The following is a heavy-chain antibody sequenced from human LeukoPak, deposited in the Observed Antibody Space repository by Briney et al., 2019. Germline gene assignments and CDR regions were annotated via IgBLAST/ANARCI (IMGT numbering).Heavy chain of an antibody. V-gene: IGHV1-8*03. D-gene: IGHD6-13*01. J-gene: IGHJ4*02. CDR1: GYTFASYG. CDR3: ARIHGLAAAGTPRKQSLGY. CDR2: MNPNSGNT. Sequence: ASVIVSWKASGYTFASYGISWVRQATGQGLEWMGRMNPNSGNTGYAQKFQGRVTITRNTSISTAYMELSSLRSEDTAVYYCARIHGLAAAGTPRKQSLGYWGQGTLVTVSS.